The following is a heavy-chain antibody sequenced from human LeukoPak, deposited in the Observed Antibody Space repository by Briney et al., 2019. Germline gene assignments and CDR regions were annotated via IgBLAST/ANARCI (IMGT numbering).Heavy chain of an antibody. J-gene: IGHJ4*02. V-gene: IGHV3-21*01. D-gene: IGHD3-22*01. Sequence: PGGSLRLSCAASGFTFSSYAMNWVRQAPGKGLEWVSSISSSSSYIYYADSVKGRFTISRDNAKNSLYLQMNSLRAEDTAVYYCARGNYDSSGYGQTDYWGQGTLVTVSS. CDR2: ISSSSSYI. CDR3: ARGNYDSSGYGQTDY. CDR1: GFTFSSYA.